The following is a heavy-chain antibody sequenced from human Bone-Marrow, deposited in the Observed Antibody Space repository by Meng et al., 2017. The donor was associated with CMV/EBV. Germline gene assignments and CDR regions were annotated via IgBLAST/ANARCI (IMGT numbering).Heavy chain of an antibody. Sequence: SVKVSCKASGGTFSSYTISWVRQAPGQGPEWMGRIIPILGIANYAQKFQGRVTITADKSTSTAYMELSSLRSEDTAVYYCARDRVLYYDFWSGYYVSDDYWGQGTLVTVSS. D-gene: IGHD3-3*01. J-gene: IGHJ4*02. CDR1: GGTFSSYT. CDR2: IIPILGIA. CDR3: ARDRVLYYDFWSGYYVSDDY. V-gene: IGHV1-69*04.